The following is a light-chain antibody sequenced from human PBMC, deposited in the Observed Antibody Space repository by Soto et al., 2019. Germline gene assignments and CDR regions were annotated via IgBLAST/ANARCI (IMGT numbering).Light chain of an antibody. Sequence: EIVLTQSPGTLSLSPGERATLSCRASQSVSSAYLAWYQHKPGQPPTLLIYAASSRVTGIPDRFSGSGSGTDFTLTLSRLEPADFAGYYCQEYGSSSTWTFGPGTKVEIK. V-gene: IGKV3-20*01. CDR2: AAS. CDR3: QEYGSSSTWT. CDR1: QSVSSAY. J-gene: IGKJ1*01.